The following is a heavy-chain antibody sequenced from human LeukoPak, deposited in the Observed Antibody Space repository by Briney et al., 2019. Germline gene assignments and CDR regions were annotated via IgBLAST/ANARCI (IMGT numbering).Heavy chain of an antibody. CDR1: GGSFSGYY. J-gene: IGHJ4*02. CDR3: ARTRGRTYRNFDY. Sequence: SETLSLTCAVYGGSFSGYYWSWIRQPPGKGLEWIGEINHSGSTNYNPSLKSRVTISVDTSKNQFSLKLSSVTAADTAVYYCARTRGRTYRNFDYWGQGTLVTVSS. V-gene: IGHV4-34*01. CDR2: INHSGST. D-gene: IGHD5-18*01.